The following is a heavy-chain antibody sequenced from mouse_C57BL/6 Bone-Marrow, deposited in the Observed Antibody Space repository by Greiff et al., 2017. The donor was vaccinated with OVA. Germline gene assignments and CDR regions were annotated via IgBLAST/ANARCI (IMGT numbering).Heavy chain of an antibody. CDR1: GYTFTDYT. D-gene: IGHD1-1*01. V-gene: IGHV1-78*01. CDR3: ARHSYGSTTGYYFDY. J-gene: IGHJ2*01. CDR2: IYPRDGST. Sequence: QVQLQQSDAELVKPGASVKISCKVSGYTFTDYTIHWMKQRPEQGLEWIGYIYPRDGSTKYNEKFKGKATLTADKSSSTAYMQLNSLTSEDSAVYFCARHSYGSTTGYYFDYWGQGTTLTVSS.